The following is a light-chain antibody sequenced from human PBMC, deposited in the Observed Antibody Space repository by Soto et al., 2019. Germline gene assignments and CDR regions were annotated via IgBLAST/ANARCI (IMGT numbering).Light chain of an antibody. J-gene: IGLJ3*02. Sequence: SYELTQPLSVSVALGQTARITCGGNNIGSKHVHWYQQKPGQAPVLVIYRDSNRPSGIPERFSGSNSGNTATLTISRAQAGDEADYYCQVWDSSTAVFGGGTKVTVL. CDR2: RDS. V-gene: IGLV3-9*01. CDR1: NIGSKH. CDR3: QVWDSSTAV.